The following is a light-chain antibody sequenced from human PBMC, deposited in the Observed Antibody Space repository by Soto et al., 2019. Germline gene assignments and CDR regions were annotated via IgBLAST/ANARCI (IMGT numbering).Light chain of an antibody. J-gene: IGKJ2*01. V-gene: IGKV1-39*01. CDR1: QSISTS. CDR3: QQSDHSPMYT. Sequence: DIQMTQSPSSLSASIGDRVTITCRASQSISTSLNWYQQKPGKAPNLLIYAASSLQSGVPSRFSGSGSETDFTLTISRLQPEEFATYYCQQSDHSPMYTFGQGTHREIK. CDR2: AAS.